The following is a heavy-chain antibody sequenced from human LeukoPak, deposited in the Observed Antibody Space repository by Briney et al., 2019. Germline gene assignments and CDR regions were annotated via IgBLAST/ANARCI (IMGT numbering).Heavy chain of an antibody. D-gene: IGHD1-1*01. J-gene: IGHJ4*02. CDR3: ARVTTRAAE. V-gene: IGHV3-11*01. CDR2: IATSGTAT. Sequence: GGSLRLSCAASGFTFSDYYMNWIRQAPGKGLEWVSYIATSGTATWYADSVKGRFTISRDDAKNSLYLQMNSLRAEDTAMYYCARVTTRAAEWGQGTLVTVSS. CDR1: GFTFSDYY.